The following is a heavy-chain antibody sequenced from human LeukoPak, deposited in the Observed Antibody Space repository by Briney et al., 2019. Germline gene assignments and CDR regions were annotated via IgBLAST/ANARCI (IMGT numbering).Heavy chain of an antibody. Sequence: GASVKVSCKASGYTFTSYYMHWVRQAPGQGLEWMGIINPSGGSTSYAQKFQGRVTMTRDTSTSTVYMELSSLRSEDTAVYYCARDLNAVVTSPHYYFDYWGQGTLVTVSS. CDR2: INPSGGST. V-gene: IGHV1-46*01. CDR1: GYTFTSYY. J-gene: IGHJ4*02. CDR3: ARDLNAVVTSPHYYFDY. D-gene: IGHD2-21*02.